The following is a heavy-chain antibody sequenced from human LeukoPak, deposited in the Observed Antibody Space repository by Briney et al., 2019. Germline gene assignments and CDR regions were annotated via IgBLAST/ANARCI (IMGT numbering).Heavy chain of an antibody. CDR3: ARWYYDSSGYRYFDY. CDR1: GGSISNGNYY. D-gene: IGHD3-22*01. J-gene: IGHJ4*02. CDR2: IYYSGST. Sequence: PSETLSLTCTVSGGSISNGNYYWTWIRQHPGKGLEWIGYIYYSGSTNYNPSLKSRVIISVDTSKNQFSLKLGSVTAADTAVYYCARWYYDSSGYRYFDYWGQGALVTVSS. V-gene: IGHV4-31*03.